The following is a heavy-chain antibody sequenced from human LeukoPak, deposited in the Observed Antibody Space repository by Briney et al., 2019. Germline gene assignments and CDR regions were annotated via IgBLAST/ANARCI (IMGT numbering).Heavy chain of an antibody. Sequence: ASVKVSCKASGYTFTDYYMHWVRQAPGQGLEWMGWINPKSGGTNYAQKFQGRVTLTRDTSISTTYMELSGLRSGDTAVYYCARDTRYNWNDKGYNAFDVWGQGTMVTVSS. CDR1: GYTFTDYY. D-gene: IGHD1-1*01. V-gene: IGHV1-2*02. CDR2: INPKSGGT. J-gene: IGHJ3*01. CDR3: ARDTRYNWNDKGYNAFDV.